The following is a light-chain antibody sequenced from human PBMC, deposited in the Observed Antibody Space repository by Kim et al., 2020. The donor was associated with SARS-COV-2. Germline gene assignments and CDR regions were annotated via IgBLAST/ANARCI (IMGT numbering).Light chain of an antibody. CDR2: EVS. V-gene: IGKV2-30*01. CDR3: IQGTHWPTYT. CDR1: QSLVYTNGVTY. Sequence: DDVVTQSPLSLPVTLGQPASISCRSSQSLVYTNGVTYLTWIQQRPGQSPRRLIYEVSNRDSGVPDRFSGSGSGTDFTLRISRVEAEDVGVYYCIQGTHWPTYTFGQGTKLEI. J-gene: IGKJ2*01.